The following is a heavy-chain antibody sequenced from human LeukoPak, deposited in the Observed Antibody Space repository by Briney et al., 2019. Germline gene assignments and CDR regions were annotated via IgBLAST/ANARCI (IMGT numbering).Heavy chain of an antibody. CDR2: IHYSGAT. CDR3: ATLRGASTAVFDS. Sequence: SETLSLTCTVSGGSINYNYWSWIRPSPGKRLEWIGYIHYSGATNYSPSLNSRVTISVDTSKNQFSLKLSSVTAAHTALYYCATLRGASTAVFDSWGQGTLVTVSS. J-gene: IGHJ4*02. D-gene: IGHD2-21*02. V-gene: IGHV4-59*08. CDR1: GGSINYNY.